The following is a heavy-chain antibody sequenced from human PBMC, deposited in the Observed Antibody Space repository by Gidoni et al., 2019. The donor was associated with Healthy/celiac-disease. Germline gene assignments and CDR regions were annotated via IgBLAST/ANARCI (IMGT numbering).Heavy chain of an antibody. CDR1: GFTFDDFA. CDR3: AKDIYSSGWWSY. Sequence: EVQLVESGGVVVQPGGSLRLSCAASGFTFDDFAMHWVRQAPGKSLEWVSLISWDGVSTYYADSVKGRFTISRDNSKNSLYLQMNSLKTEDTALYYCAKDIYSSGWWSYWGQGTPVTVSS. J-gene: IGHJ4*02. CDR2: ISWDGVST. D-gene: IGHD6-19*01. V-gene: IGHV3-43*01.